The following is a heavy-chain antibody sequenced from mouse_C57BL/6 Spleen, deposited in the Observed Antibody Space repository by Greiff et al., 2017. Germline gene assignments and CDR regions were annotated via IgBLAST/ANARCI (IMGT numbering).Heavy chain of an antibody. J-gene: IGHJ1*03. V-gene: IGHV1-15*01. CDR3: TRYYGNWYFDV. Sequence: VKLQESGAELVRPGASVTLSCKASGYTFTDYEMHWVKQTPVHGLEWIGAIDPETGGTAYNQKFKGKAILTADKSSSTAYMELRSLTSEDSAVYYCTRYYGNWYFDVWGTGTTVTVSS. CDR1: GYTFTDYE. CDR2: IDPETGGT. D-gene: IGHD2-1*01.